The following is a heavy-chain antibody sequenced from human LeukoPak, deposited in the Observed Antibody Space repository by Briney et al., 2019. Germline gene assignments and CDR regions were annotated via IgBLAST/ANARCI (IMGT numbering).Heavy chain of an antibody. D-gene: IGHD3-3*01. CDR1: GGSISSSNW. J-gene: IGHJ4*02. CDR2: INHSGST. V-gene: IGHV4-4*02. CDR3: ARHPFWSGPDY. Sequence: SETLSLTCAVSGGSISSSNWWSWVRQPPGKGLEWIGEINHSGSTNYNPSLKSRVTISVDTSKNQFSLKLSSVTAADTAVYYCARHPFWSGPDYWGQGTLVTVSS.